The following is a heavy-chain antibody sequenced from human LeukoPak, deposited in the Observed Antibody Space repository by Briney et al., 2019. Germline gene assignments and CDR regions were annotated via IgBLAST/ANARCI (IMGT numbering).Heavy chain of an antibody. V-gene: IGHV3-7*01. Sequence: GGALILSCAASGFTFSAHWMTWVRQAPGKGLEWVAKIKQDESENHYVDSVRGLFTIPRDNAINSLYLPMNSLRVEDTAVYFCARLYSDDGSGYRPVDHWGQGTLVTVSS. J-gene: IGHJ4*02. CDR3: ARLYSDDGSGYRPVDH. CDR1: GFTFSAHW. D-gene: IGHD3-22*01. CDR2: IKQDESEN.